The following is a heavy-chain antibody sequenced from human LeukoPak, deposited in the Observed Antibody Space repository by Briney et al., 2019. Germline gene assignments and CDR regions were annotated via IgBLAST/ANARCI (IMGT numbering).Heavy chain of an antibody. V-gene: IGHV4-34*01. CDR1: GFTFDDYG. J-gene: IGHJ4*02. Sequence: GSLRLSCAASGFTFDDYGMSGIRQPPGKGLEWIGEINHSGSTNYNPSLKSRVTISVDTSKNQFSLKLSSVTAADTAVYYCARGTPNDNSSIWYLLDYWGQGTLVTVSS. CDR2: INHSGST. D-gene: IGHD6-13*01. CDR3: ARGTPNDNSSIWYLLDY.